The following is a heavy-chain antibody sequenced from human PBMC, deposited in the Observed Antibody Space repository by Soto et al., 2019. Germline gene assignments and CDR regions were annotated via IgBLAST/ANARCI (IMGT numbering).Heavy chain of an antibody. V-gene: IGHV4-59*01. CDR1: GVSITSYY. Sequence: PSETLSLTCSVSGVSITSYYWNWIRQPPGKGLEWIAYIYYSGSTNYNPSLKSRVTISVDTSKNQFPLKLSSVTAADTAVYYCARSPSDYYDSSGCFDYWGQGTLVTVSS. CDR2: IYYSGST. J-gene: IGHJ4*02. CDR3: ARSPSDYYDSSGCFDY. D-gene: IGHD3-22*01.